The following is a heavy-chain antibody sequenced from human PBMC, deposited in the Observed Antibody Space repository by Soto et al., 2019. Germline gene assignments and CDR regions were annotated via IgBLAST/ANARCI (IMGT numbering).Heavy chain of an antibody. CDR1: GGTFGSYA. J-gene: IGHJ6*02. D-gene: IGHD2-2*01. CDR3: ARSQGSSTSLEIYYYYYYGMDV. V-gene: IGHV1-69*01. Sequence: QVQLVQSGAEVKKPGSSVKVSCKASGGTFGSYAISWVRQAPGQGLEWMGGIIPIPGTANYAQKFQGRVTIATDEPTSTAYMELSSLRSDDTAVYYCARSQGSSTSLEIYYYYYYGMDVWGHGTTVTVSS. CDR2: IIPIPGTA.